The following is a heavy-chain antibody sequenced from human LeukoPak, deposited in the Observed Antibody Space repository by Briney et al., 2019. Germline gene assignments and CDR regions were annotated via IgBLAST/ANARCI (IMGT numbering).Heavy chain of an antibody. CDR2: IYPGDSDT. Sequence: LGESLKISCKGSGYGFTNYWIGWVRQMPGKGLEWMGIIYPGDSDTRYSPSFQGQVTISADKSISTAYLQWSSLKASDTAMYFCASEGRGYSYAYAFDIWGQGTMVTVPS. V-gene: IGHV5-51*01. CDR1: GYGFTNYW. D-gene: IGHD5-18*01. J-gene: IGHJ3*02. CDR3: ASEGRGYSYAYAFDI.